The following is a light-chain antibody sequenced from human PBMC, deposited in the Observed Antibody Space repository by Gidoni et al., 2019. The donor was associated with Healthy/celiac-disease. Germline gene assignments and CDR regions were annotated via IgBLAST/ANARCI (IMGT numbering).Light chain of an antibody. J-gene: IGKJ1*01. Sequence: EIVLTQSPGTLSLSPGERATISCRASPSVSSSYLAWYQQKPGQAPRLLIYGASSRATGIPDRFSGSGSGTDFTLTISRLDPEDFAVYYCQQYGSSPETFGQGTKVEIK. CDR1: PSVSSSY. CDR3: QQYGSSPET. CDR2: GAS. V-gene: IGKV3-20*01.